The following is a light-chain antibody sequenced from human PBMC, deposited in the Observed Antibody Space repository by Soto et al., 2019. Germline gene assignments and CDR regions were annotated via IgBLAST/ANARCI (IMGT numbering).Light chain of an antibody. CDR3: QQYNYWPRT. V-gene: IGKV3-15*01. CDR2: GAS. Sequence: EIVMTQSPATLSVSPGERATLSYRASQSVSSSLAWYQQKPGQAPRLLIYGASTRATGIPARFSGGGSGTEFTLTISSLQSEDFAVYYCQQYNYWPRTFGQGTKLEIK. CDR1: QSVSSS. J-gene: IGKJ2*01.